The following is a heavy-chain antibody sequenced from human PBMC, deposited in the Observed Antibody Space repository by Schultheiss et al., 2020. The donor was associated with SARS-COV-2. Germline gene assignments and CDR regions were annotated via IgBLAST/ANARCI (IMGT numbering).Heavy chain of an antibody. CDR3: ARGGSGDY. V-gene: IGHV4-59*08. D-gene: IGHD1-26*01. Sequence: SETLSLTGTVSGGSISSYYWSWIRQPPGTGLEWIDYIYYSGCTNYNPSLKSRVTISVDTSKNQFSLKLSSVTAADTAVYYCARGGSGDYWGQGTLVTVAS. CDR2: IYYSGCT. J-gene: IGHJ4*02. CDR1: GGSISSYY.